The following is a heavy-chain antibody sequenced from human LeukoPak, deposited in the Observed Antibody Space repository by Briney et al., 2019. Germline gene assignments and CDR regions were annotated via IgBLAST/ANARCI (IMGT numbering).Heavy chain of an antibody. D-gene: IGHD3-10*01. CDR2: IYYSGST. V-gene: IGHV4-59*01. Sequence: NSSETLSLTCTVSGGSISSYYWSWIRQPPGKGLEWIGYIYYSGSTNYNPSLKSRVTISVDTSKNQFSLKLSSVTAADTAVYYCAKGMVRGVILKGFDYWGQGTLVTVSS. CDR3: AKGMVRGVILKGFDY. CDR1: GGSISSYY. J-gene: IGHJ4*02.